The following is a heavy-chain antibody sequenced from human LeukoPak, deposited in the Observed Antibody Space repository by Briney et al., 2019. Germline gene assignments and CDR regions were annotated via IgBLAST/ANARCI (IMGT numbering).Heavy chain of an antibody. Sequence: GRSLRLSCAASGFTFSTYAMHWVRQAPGKGLEWVAVIAFDGINKYYADSVKGRFTVSRDNSKNTLYLQMNSLRAEDTAVYYCARGTDFWSGYPQTGFDPWGQGTLVTVSS. J-gene: IGHJ5*02. D-gene: IGHD3-3*01. CDR3: ARGTDFWSGYPQTGFDP. V-gene: IGHV3-30-3*01. CDR2: IAFDGINK. CDR1: GFTFSTYA.